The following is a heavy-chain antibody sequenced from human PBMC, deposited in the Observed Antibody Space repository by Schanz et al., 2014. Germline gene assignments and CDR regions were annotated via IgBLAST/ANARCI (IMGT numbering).Heavy chain of an antibody. Sequence: VQLVESGGGVVQPGGSLRLSSAASGFIVSDDYMHWVRQAPGKGLEWVSSITTGGSTYYADSVRGRFTISRDNSMNTVYLQRNSLRSDDAAVYYCARAQGVIRLYYGVDVWGQGTTVTVSS. D-gene: IGHD3-10*01. J-gene: IGHJ6*02. V-gene: IGHV3-66*02. CDR3: ARAQGVIRLYYGVDV. CDR2: ITTGGST. CDR1: GFIVSDDY.